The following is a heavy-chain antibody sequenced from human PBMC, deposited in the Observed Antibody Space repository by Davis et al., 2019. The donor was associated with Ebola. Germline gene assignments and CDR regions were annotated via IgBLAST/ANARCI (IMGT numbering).Heavy chain of an antibody. CDR2: INHSGST. V-gene: IGHV4-39*07. CDR3: ARGLHYYDSSGYWVY. J-gene: IGHJ4*02. CDR1: GGSISSTSHY. Sequence: SETLSLTCTVSGGSISSTSHYWGWIRQPPGKGLEWIGEINHSGSTNYNPSLKSRVTISVDTSKNQFSLKLSSVTAADTAVYYCARGLHYYDSSGYWVYWGQGTLVTVSS. D-gene: IGHD3-22*01.